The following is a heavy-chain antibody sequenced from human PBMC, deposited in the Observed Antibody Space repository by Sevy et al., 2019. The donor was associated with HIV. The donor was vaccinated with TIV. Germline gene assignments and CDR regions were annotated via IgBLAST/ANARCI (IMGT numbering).Heavy chain of an antibody. CDR1: GYTFTNYH. CDR2: ITANNGNT. Sequence: ASVKVSFKASGYTFTNYHITWVRQAPGQGLEWMGWITANNGNTNYAQRLQGRVTMTTDTSTNTAYMELRSLKSDDTAVYYCAGAPRGSRGPGQYFRHWGQGTLVTVSS. J-gene: IGHJ1*01. D-gene: IGHD1-26*01. V-gene: IGHV1-18*01. CDR3: AGAPRGSRGPGQYFRH.